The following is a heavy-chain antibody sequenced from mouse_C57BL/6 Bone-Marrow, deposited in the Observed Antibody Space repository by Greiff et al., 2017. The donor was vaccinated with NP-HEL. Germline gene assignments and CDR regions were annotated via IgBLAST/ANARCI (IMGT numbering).Heavy chain of an antibody. D-gene: IGHD2-1*01. Sequence: EVKLQESGGDLVKPGGSLKLSCAASGFTFSSYGMSWVRQTPDKRLEWVATISSGGSYTYYPDSVKGRFTISRDNAKNTLYLQMSSLKSEDTAMYYCAREGDGKDYWGQGTSVTVSA. V-gene: IGHV5-6*01. CDR3: AREGDGKDY. J-gene: IGHJ4*01. CDR2: ISSGGSYT. CDR1: GFTFSSYG.